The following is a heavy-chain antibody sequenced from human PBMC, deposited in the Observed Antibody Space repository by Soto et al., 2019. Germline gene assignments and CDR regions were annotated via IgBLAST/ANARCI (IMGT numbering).Heavy chain of an antibody. CDR3: AKTTVTTLFTPYYFDY. Sequence: QVQLVESGGGVVQPGRSLRLSCVASGFTFSSYGMHWVRQAPGKGLEWVAVISYDGGDKYYADSVKSRFTISRDNSKNTLYLQMNSLRAEDTAVYYCAKTTVTTLFTPYYFDYWGQGTLVTVSS. J-gene: IGHJ4*02. CDR2: ISYDGGDK. D-gene: IGHD4-17*01. V-gene: IGHV3-30*18. CDR1: GFTFSSYG.